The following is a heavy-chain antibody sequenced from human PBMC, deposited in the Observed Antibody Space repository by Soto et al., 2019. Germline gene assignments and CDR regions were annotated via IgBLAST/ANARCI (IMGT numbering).Heavy chain of an antibody. CDR2: IYWDDNK. J-gene: IGHJ4*02. D-gene: IGHD3-16*01. CDR1: GFSLSTSGVS. V-gene: IGHV2-5*02. CDR3: ARSWGLPTGHFDY. Sequence: QITLRESGPTLVKPTQTLTLTCTFSGFSLSTSGVSVGWIRQPPGKALEWLALIYWDDNKHYSPSLKSRLTXTXDXXKNQVVLTMTSMDPVDTATYYCARSWGLPTGHFDYWGQGTLVTVSS.